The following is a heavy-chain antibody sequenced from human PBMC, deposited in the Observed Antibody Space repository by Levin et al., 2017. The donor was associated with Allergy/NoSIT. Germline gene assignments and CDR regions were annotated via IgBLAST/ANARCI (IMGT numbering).Heavy chain of an antibody. Sequence: SQTLSLTCTVSGGSISSYYWSWIRQPPGKGLEWIGYIYYSGSTNYNPSLKSRVTISVDTSKNQFSLKLSSVTAADTAVYYCARMVRGVPLPYYFDYWGQGTLVTVSS. CDR1: GGSISSYY. V-gene: IGHV4-59*01. D-gene: IGHD3-10*01. CDR2: IYYSGST. CDR3: ARMVRGVPLPYYFDY. J-gene: IGHJ4*02.